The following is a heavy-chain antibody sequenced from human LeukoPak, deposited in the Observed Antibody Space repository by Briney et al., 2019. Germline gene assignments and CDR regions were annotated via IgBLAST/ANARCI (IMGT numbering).Heavy chain of an antibody. D-gene: IGHD6-13*01. V-gene: IGHV4-39*01. J-gene: IGHJ6*03. CDR1: GGSISSTSYY. CDR2: IYYSGST. Sequence: PSETLSLTCTVSGGSISSTSYYWGWIRQPPGEGLEWIGSIYYSGSTYFNPSLKSRVTISVDKSKTQFSLRLSSVTAADTAVYYCASLIAAAYHYYYMDVWGKGTTVTVSS. CDR3: ASLIAAAYHYYYMDV.